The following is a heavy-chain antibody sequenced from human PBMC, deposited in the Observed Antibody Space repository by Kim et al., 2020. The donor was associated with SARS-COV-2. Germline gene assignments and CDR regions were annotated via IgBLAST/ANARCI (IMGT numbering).Heavy chain of an antibody. V-gene: IGHV4-31*02. Sequence: SLKGRVTISVDTSKNQFSRKLSSVTAADTAVYCCARGGGGSRWYSAWFDPWGQGTLVTVSS. D-gene: IGHD6-13*01. J-gene: IGHJ5*02. CDR3: ARGGGGSRWYSAWFDP.